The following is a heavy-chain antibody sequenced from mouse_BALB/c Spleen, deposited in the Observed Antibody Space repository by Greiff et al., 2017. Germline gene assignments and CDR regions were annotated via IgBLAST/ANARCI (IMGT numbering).Heavy chain of an antibody. CDR2: IRLKSNNYAT. V-gene: IGHV6-6*02. D-gene: IGHD2-10*01. CDR1: GFTFSNYW. CDR3: TRRAYYGNYYAMDY. Sequence: EVKLQESGGGLVQPGGSMKLSCVASGFTFSNYWMNWVRQSPEKGLEWVAEIRLKSNNYATHYAESVKGRFTISRDDSKSSVYLQMNNLRAEDTGIYYCTRRAYYGNYYAMDYWGQGTSVTVSS. J-gene: IGHJ4*01.